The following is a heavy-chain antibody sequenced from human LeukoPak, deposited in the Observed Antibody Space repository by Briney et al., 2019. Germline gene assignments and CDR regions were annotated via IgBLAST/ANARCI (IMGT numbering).Heavy chain of an antibody. J-gene: IGHJ3*02. CDR3: GRPLSYYSDSSGDDAFDI. CDR1: GYSISSGYY. CDR2: IYHSGST. D-gene: IGHD3-22*01. V-gene: IGHV4-38-2*02. Sequence: SETLSLTCTVSGYSISSGYYWGWIRQPPGKGLEWIGNIYHSGSTYYNPSLKSRVTISVDTSKNQFSLKLSSATAADTAVYYCGRPLSYYSDSSGDDAFDIWGQGTMVTVSS.